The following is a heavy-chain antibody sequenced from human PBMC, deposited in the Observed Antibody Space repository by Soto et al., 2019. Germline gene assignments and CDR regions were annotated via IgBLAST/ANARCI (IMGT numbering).Heavy chain of an antibody. CDR2: LYSAGSA. CDR3: ARVPSSSYHYFDY. CDR1: GFTVSSYR. J-gene: IGHJ4*02. Sequence: EVQLVESGGGLVQPGGSLRLSGAASGFTVSSYRMSWVRQAPGKGLEWVSVLYSAGSADFADSVKGRFTISRDNSKNTLYLQMSSLRADDTAVYYCARVPSSSYHYFDYWGQGTLVTVSS. D-gene: IGHD6-13*01. V-gene: IGHV3-66*01.